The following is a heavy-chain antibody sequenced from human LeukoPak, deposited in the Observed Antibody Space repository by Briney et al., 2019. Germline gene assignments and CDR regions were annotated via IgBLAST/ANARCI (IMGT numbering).Heavy chain of an antibody. CDR1: GGSISSYY. Sequence: SETLSLTCTVSGGSISSYYWSWIRQPPGKGLEWIGYIYYTGSASYSPSLKRRVTLSVDTSKNQFSLKLSSVTAADTAVYYCARSGSWYLSKSSTFDYWGQGTLVTVSS. CDR3: ARSGSWYLSKSSTFDY. J-gene: IGHJ4*02. D-gene: IGHD6-13*01. V-gene: IGHV4-59*01. CDR2: IYYTGSA.